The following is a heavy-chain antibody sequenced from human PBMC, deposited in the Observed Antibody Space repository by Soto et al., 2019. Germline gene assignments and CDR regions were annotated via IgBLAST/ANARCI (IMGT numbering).Heavy chain of an antibody. D-gene: IGHD1-26*01. Sequence: EVLLVESGGDLVQPGGSLRLSCAASGFTFSSYSMNWVRQAPGKGLEWVSYISTSSSTIYYADSVEGRFTISRDNDKDSLYVKMNSLRDDDMAIYYCARGVVGATNVNYWGMGTLVTVSS. CDR3: ARGVVGATNVNY. V-gene: IGHV3-48*02. CDR1: GFTFSSYS. J-gene: IGHJ4*02. CDR2: ISTSSSTI.